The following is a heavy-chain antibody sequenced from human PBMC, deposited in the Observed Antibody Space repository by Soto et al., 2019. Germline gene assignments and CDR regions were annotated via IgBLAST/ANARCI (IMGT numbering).Heavy chain of an antibody. CDR3: ARINSYTSPDY. CDR2: ISAYNGNT. CDR1: GYTFTSYG. V-gene: IGHV1-18*01. J-gene: IGHJ4*02. D-gene: IGHD6-19*01. Sequence: ASVKVSCEASGYTFTSYGISCVRQAPGQGLEWMGWISAYNGNTNYAQKLQGRVTMTTDTSTSTAYMELRSLRSDDTAVYYCARINSYTSPDYWGQGTLVPVSS.